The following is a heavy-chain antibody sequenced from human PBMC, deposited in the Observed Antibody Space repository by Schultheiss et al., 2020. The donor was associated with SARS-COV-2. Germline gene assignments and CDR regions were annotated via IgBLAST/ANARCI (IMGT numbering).Heavy chain of an antibody. V-gene: IGHV4-61*10. CDR2: IYYSGST. Sequence: SETLSLTCTVSGGSVSSGSYYWSWIRQPAGKGLEWIGYIYYSGSTNYNPSLKSRVTISVDTSKNQFSLKLSSVTAADTAVYYCARGPRKAAAGTRLGLDYGMDVWGQGTTVTVSS. J-gene: IGHJ6*02. CDR3: ARGPRKAAAGTRLGLDYGMDV. D-gene: IGHD6-13*01. CDR1: GGSVSSGSYY.